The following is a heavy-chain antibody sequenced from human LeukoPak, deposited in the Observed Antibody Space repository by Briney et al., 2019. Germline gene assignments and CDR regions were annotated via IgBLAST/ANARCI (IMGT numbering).Heavy chain of an antibody. J-gene: IGHJ4*02. Sequence: GGSLRLSCAASGFTFDDYAMHWVRQAPGKGLEWVSGISWNSGSIGYADSVKGRFTISRDNAKNSLYLQMNSLRAEDTAVYYCAVLWYYGSGSYYPGLDYWGQGTLVTVSS. V-gene: IGHV3-9*01. CDR3: AVLWYYGSGSYYPGLDY. D-gene: IGHD3-10*01. CDR2: ISWNSGSI. CDR1: GFTFDDYA.